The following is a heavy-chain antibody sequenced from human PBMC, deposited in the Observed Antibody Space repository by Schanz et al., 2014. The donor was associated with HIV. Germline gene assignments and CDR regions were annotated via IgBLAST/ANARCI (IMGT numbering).Heavy chain of an antibody. CDR1: GFTFSSYS. V-gene: IGHV3-21*01. CDR2: ISSSSSDK. J-gene: IGHJ6*02. CDR3: ARGSGPYYYYYGMDV. Sequence: EVQLLESGGGLVKPGGSLRLSCAASGFTFSSYSLNWVRQAPGKGLEWVSSISSSSSDKYYADSVKGRFTISRDNSKNTLYLQMNSLRAEDTAVYYCARGSGPYYYYYGMDVWGQGTTVTVSS. D-gene: IGHD3-10*01.